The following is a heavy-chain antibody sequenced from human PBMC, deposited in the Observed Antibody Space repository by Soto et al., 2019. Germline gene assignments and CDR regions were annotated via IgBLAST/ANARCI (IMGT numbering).Heavy chain of an antibody. D-gene: IGHD1-26*01. J-gene: IGHJ4*02. Sequence: SETLSLTCTVSGGSISSYYWSWIRQPPGKGLEWIGYIYYSGSTNYNPSLKSRVTISVDTSKNQFSLKLSSVTAADTAVYYCARVPGATTLDYWGQGTLVTGSS. V-gene: IGHV4-59*01. CDR1: GGSISSYY. CDR2: IYYSGST. CDR3: ARVPGATTLDY.